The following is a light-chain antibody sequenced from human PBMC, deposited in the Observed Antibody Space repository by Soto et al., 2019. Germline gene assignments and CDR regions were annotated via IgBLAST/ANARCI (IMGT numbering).Light chain of an antibody. Sequence: QSALTQPASVSGSPGQSITISCTGSTSDVGGHNLVSWYQHHPGKAPKLIIYEVTKRPSGVSNRFSGSKFGNTASLTISGLQAEDEADYYCCSYAGDSTWVFGGRTKLTVL. CDR2: EVT. V-gene: IGLV2-23*02. CDR1: TSDVGGHNL. CDR3: CSYAGDSTWV. J-gene: IGLJ3*02.